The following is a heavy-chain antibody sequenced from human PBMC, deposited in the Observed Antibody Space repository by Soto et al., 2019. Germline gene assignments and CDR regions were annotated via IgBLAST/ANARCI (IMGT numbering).Heavy chain of an antibody. CDR2: INAGNGNT. CDR3: AREDIQLWRYYGMDV. D-gene: IGHD5-18*01. J-gene: IGHJ6*02. V-gene: IGHV1-3*01. Sequence: ASVKVSCKASGYTFTSYAMHWVRQAPGQRLEWMGWINAGNGNTKYSQKFQGRVTITRDTSASTAYMELSSLRSEDTAVYYCAREDIQLWRYYGMDVWGQGTTVTVSS. CDR1: GYTFTSYA.